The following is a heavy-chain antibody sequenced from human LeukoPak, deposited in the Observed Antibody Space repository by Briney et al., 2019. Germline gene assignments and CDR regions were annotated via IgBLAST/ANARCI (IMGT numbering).Heavy chain of an antibody. CDR2: ISAYNGNT. D-gene: IGHD3-9*01. Sequence: ASVKVSCKASGYTFTSYDINWVRQATGQGLEWMGWISAYNGNTNYAQKLQGRVTMTTDTSTSTAYMELRSLRSDDTAVYYCARGGIFDTWYYYYGMDVWGQGTTVTVSS. V-gene: IGHV1-18*01. CDR3: ARGGIFDTWYYYYGMDV. J-gene: IGHJ6*02. CDR1: GYTFTSYD.